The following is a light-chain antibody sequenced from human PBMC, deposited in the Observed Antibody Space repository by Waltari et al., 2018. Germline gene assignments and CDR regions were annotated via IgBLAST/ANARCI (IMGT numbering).Light chain of an antibody. CDR1: SSNLGTYDY. V-gene: IGLV2-14*03. Sequence: QSALTQPASVSGSPGQSITISCTGSSSNLGTYDYVSWYQHHPGKAPKLIIVDVTNPPPGGSERFSVSKSGNTASLTISGLQAEDEADYHCSSYTSASALMLFGGGTKLTVL. J-gene: IGLJ2*01. CDR2: DVT. CDR3: SSYTSASALML.